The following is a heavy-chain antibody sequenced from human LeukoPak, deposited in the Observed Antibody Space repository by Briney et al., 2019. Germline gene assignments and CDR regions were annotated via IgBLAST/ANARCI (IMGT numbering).Heavy chain of an antibody. Sequence: SETLSLTCAVYGGSFSGYYWSWIRQPPGKGLEWIGEINHSGSTNYNPSLKSRVTISVDTSKNQFSLKLSSVTAADTAVYYCARGRGNWNYVWFDPWGQETLVTVSS. V-gene: IGHV4-34*01. CDR1: GGSFSGYY. D-gene: IGHD1-7*01. J-gene: IGHJ5*02. CDR3: ARGRGNWNYVWFDP. CDR2: INHSGST.